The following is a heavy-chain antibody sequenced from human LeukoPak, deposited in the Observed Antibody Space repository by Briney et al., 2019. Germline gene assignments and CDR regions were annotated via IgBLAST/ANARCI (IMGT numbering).Heavy chain of an antibody. CDR3: ARGGYSYVFDY. V-gene: IGHV1-2*02. Sequence: ASVKVSCKASGYTFTGYYMHWVRQAPGQGLEWMGWINPNSGGTNYAQEFQGRVTMTRDTSISTAYMELSRLRSDDTAVYYCARGGYSYVFDYWGQGTLVTVSS. CDR2: INPNSGGT. J-gene: IGHJ4*02. CDR1: GYTFTGYY. D-gene: IGHD5-18*01.